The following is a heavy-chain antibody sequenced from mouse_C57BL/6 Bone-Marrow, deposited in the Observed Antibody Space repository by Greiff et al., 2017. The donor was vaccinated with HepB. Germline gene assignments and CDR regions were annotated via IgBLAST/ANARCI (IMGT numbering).Heavy chain of an antibody. CDR3: ARPYDYVFAY. V-gene: IGHV1-82*01. CDR1: GYAFSSSW. D-gene: IGHD2-4*01. Sequence: LVESGPELVKPGASVKISCKASGYAFSSSWMNWVKQRPGKGLEWIGRIYPGDGDTNYNGKFKGKATLTADKSSSTAYMQLSSLTSEDSAVYFCARPYDYVFAYWGQGTLVTVSA. J-gene: IGHJ3*01. CDR2: IYPGDGDT.